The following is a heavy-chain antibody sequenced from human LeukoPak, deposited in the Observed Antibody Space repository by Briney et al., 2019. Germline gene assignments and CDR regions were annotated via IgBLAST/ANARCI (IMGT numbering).Heavy chain of an antibody. CDR1: GFTFSSYS. CDR3: ARADRSGTYNFDY. V-gene: IGHV3-48*02. D-gene: IGHD1-26*01. CDR2: ISGTSRTI. J-gene: IGHJ4*02. Sequence: GGSLRLSCAASGFTFSSYSMNWVRQAPGKGLEWVSYISGTSRTIYYADSVKGRFTISRDNAKNSLSLQMNRLRDEDTAVYYCARADRSGTYNFDYWGQGTLVTVSS.